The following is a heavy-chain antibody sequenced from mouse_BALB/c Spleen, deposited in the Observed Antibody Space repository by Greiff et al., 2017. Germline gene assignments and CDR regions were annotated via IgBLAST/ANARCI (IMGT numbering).Heavy chain of an antibody. CDR2: IDPENGNT. CDR1: GFNIKDYY. V-gene: IGHV14-1*02. D-gene: IGHD1-1*01. CDR3: ARGAGGSSYYFDY. Sequence: VQLQQSGAELVRPGALVKLSCKASGFNIKDYYMHWVKQRPEQGLEWIGWIDPENGNTIYDPKFQGKASITADTSSNTAYLQLSSLTSEDTAVYYWARGAGGSSYYFDYWGQGTTRTVSS. J-gene: IGHJ2*01.